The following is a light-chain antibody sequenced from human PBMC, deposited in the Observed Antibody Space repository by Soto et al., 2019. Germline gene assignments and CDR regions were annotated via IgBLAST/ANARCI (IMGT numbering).Light chain of an antibody. CDR1: WSNVGNNA. J-gene: IGLJ3*02. Sequence: QSVLTQPPSVSEAPRQRVTISCSGTWSNVGNNAVSWYQQLPGKAPKLLIYYDDLLPSGVSDRLSGSKSGTSASLAISGLQYEDEADYYCAAWDDSLNGRVFGGGTKLTVL. CDR3: AAWDDSLNGRV. V-gene: IGLV1-36*01. CDR2: YDD.